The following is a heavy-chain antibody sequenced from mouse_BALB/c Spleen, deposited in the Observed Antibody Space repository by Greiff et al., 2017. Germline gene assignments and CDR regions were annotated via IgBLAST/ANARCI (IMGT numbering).Heavy chain of an antibody. D-gene: IGHD2-1*01. V-gene: IGHV1S81*02. CDR2: INPSNGRT. J-gene: IGHJ3*01. Sequence: QVQLQQPGAELVKPGASVKLSCKASGYTFTSYWMHWVKQRPGQGLEWIGEINPSNGRTNYNQKFKDKATLTADKSSSTAYMQLSSLTSEDSAVYYCASTGGNYGFFAYWGQGTLVTVSA. CDR3: ASTGGNYGFFAY. CDR1: GYTFTSYW.